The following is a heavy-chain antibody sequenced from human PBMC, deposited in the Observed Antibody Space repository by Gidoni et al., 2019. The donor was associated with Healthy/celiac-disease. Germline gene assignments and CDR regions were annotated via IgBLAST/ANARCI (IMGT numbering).Heavy chain of an antibody. CDR3: ARERRGY. CDR2: INHSGST. V-gene: IGHV4-34*01. Sequence: QVQLQQRGAGLLKPSATLSLTCAVYGGSFSGYYWSWIRQPPGKGLEWIGEINHSGSTNYNPSLKSRVTISVDTSKNQFSLKLSSVTAADTAVYYCARERRGYWGQGTLVTVSS. CDR1: GGSFSGYY. J-gene: IGHJ4*02.